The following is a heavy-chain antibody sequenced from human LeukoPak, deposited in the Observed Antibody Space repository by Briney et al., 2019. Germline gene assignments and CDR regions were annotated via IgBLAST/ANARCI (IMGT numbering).Heavy chain of an antibody. CDR3: ATPPKLYSSSSGAFDI. Sequence: PGGSLRLSCAASGFTFSSYAMSWVRQAPGKGLEWVSVISGSGGSTYYADSVKGRFTISRDNSKNTLYLQMNSLRAEDTAVYYCATPPKLYSSSSGAFDIWGQGTMVTVSS. D-gene: IGHD6-6*01. V-gene: IGHV3-23*01. J-gene: IGHJ3*02. CDR2: ISGSGGST. CDR1: GFTFSSYA.